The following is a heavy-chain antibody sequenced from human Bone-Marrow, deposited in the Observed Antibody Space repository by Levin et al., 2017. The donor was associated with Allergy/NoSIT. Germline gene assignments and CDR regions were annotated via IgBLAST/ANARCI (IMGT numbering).Heavy chain of an antibody. CDR1: GFAFSDYY. CDR3: ATGPTHCTGGTCYSGWFDF. D-gene: IGHD2-15*01. Sequence: TGGSLRLSCAASGFAFSDYYMSWIRQAPGKGLQWISYISTTGSYSVDADSVKGRFTISRDNSKTSVFLQMNSLRPDDTAVYYCATGPTHCTGGTCYSGWFDFWGLGTLVTVSP. V-gene: IGHV3-11*06. J-gene: IGHJ5*01. CDR2: ISTTGSYS.